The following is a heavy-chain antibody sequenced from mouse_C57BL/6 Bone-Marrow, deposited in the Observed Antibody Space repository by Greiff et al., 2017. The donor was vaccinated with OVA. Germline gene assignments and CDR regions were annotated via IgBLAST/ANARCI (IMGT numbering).Heavy chain of an antibody. CDR1: GYTFTDYY. CDR3: ARSPYYGYFDY. D-gene: IGHD1-1*02. Sequence: VQLQQSGPVLVKPGASVKMSCKAPGYTFTDYYMNWVKQSHGKSLEWIGVINPYNGGTSYNQKFKGKATLTVDKSSSTAYMELNSLTSEDSAVYYCARSPYYGYFDYWGQGTTLTVSS. J-gene: IGHJ2*01. V-gene: IGHV1-19*01. CDR2: INPYNGGT.